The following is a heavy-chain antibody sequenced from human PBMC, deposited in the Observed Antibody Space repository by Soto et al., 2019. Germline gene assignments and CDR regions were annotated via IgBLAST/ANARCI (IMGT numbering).Heavy chain of an antibody. CDR3: ASSLTGTVGRVYYYGMDV. CDR2: IIPIFGTA. CDR1: GGTFSSYA. J-gene: IGHJ6*02. D-gene: IGHD1-7*01. V-gene: IGHV1-69*06. Sequence: QVQLVQSGAEVKKPGSSVKVSCKASGGTFSSYAISWVRQAPGQGLEWMGGIIPIFGTANYAQKFQGRVTITADKSTSTAYMELSSLRSEDTAVYYCASSLTGTVGRVYYYGMDVWGQGTTVTVSS.